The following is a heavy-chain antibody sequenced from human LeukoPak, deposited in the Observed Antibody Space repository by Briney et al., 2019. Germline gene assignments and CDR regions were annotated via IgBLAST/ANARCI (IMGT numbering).Heavy chain of an antibody. Sequence: SETLSLTCAVSSDSIRSKNWWSWVRQPPGKGLEWIGEIYHSGSTNYNPSLKSRVTISADTSKNQLSLKLSSVTAADTAVYYCVRVPFAFYGMEVWGKGNTVSVSS. D-gene: IGHD4/OR15-4a*01. J-gene: IGHJ6*04. CDR1: SDSIRSKNW. CDR3: VRVPFAFYGMEV. CDR2: IYHSGST. V-gene: IGHV4-4*02.